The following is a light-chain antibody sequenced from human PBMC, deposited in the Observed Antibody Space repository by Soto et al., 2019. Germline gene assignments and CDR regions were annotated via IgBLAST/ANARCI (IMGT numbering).Light chain of an antibody. CDR2: SVS. V-gene: IGLV2-11*01. CDR3: CSYAGSYTYV. Sequence: QSVLTQPASVSGSPGQSITISCTGTSSDVGGYNYVSWYQQYPGKAPKLLLSSVSKRPSGVPGRFSGSKSGNTASLTISGLQAEDEADYYCCSYAGSYTYVFGTGTKVTVL. CDR1: SSDVGGYNY. J-gene: IGLJ1*01.